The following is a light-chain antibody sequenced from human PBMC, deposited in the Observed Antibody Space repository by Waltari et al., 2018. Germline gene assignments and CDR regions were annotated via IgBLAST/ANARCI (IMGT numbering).Light chain of an antibody. CDR2: DAS. Sequence: EIVLTQSPAPLPLSPGERATLSCRASQSVSSYLAWYQQKPGQAPRLLIYDASNRATGIPARFSGSGSGTDFTLTISSLEPEDFAVYYCQQRSNWPPGVTFGGGTKVEIK. V-gene: IGKV3-11*01. J-gene: IGKJ4*01. CDR1: QSVSSY. CDR3: QQRSNWPPGVT.